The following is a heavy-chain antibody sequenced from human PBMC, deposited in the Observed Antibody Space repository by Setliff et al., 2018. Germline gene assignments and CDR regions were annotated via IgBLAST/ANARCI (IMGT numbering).Heavy chain of an antibody. CDR3: ARESYYYYMDV. Sequence: SETLSLTCNVSGVSISSYYWSWIRQPPGKGLECIGYIQKSGSANYNPSLMSRVTISVDMSKNQFSLKLSSVTAADTAVYYCARESYYYYMDVWGKGTTVTVSS. V-gene: IGHV4-59*08. CDR1: GVSISSYY. CDR2: IQKSGSA. J-gene: IGHJ6*03.